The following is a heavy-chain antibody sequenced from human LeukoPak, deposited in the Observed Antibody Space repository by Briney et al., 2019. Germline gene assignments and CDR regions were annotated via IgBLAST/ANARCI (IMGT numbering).Heavy chain of an antibody. J-gene: IGHJ4*02. D-gene: IGHD3-16*01. CDR2: IKQDGSER. Sequence: GGSLRLSCAASGFTFSNYWMTWVRQAPGKGLEWVANIKQDGSERYYVDSVKGRFTISRDNAKNSLYLQMNSLRVEDTGLYYCVRDFAGADDYWGQGILVTVSS. CDR1: GFTFSNYW. CDR3: VRDFAGADDY. V-gene: IGHV3-7*01.